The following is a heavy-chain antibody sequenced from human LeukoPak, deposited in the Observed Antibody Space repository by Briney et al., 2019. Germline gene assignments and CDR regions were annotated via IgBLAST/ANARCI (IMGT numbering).Heavy chain of an antibody. J-gene: IGHJ6*02. CDR2: INQDGSDK. CDR1: GFTFSSYW. Sequence: GGSLRLSCAASGFTFSSYWMTWVRQAPGKGLEWVANINQDGSDKDYVDSVKGRFTISRDDAKNSLSLQMNNLRAEDTAVFYCARDLSAARPRPGYFYAMDVWGQGTTVTVSS. CDR3: ARDLSAARPRPGYFYAMDV. V-gene: IGHV3-7*01. D-gene: IGHD6-6*01.